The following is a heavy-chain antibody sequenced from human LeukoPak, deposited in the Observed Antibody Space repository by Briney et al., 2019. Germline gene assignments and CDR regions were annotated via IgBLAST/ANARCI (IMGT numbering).Heavy chain of an antibody. D-gene: IGHD6-19*01. V-gene: IGHV3-66*01. CDR3: FGGWYDY. CDR1: GLTVSSNY. CDR2: LYAGGST. Sequence: RGSLRLSCAASGLTVSSNYMSWVRQAPGKGLEWVSVLYAGGSTYYADSVKGRFTISRDNSKNTLYLQMNSLRAEDTAVYYCFGGWYDYWGQGSLVTVSS. J-gene: IGHJ4*02.